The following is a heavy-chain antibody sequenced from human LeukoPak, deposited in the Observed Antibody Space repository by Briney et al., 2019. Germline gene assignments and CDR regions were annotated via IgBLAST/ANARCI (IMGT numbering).Heavy chain of an antibody. V-gene: IGHV3-64*04. CDR1: GFTFSNYA. CDR3: AKEQSSSGFFDY. Sequence: GRSLRLSCSASGFTFSNYAMHWVRQAPRKGLEYVSAISRNGGSTYYADSVKGRFTISRDNSKNTLYLQMNSLRAEDTAVYYCAKEQSSSGFFDYWGQGTLVTVSS. D-gene: IGHD6-6*01. J-gene: IGHJ4*02. CDR2: ISRNGGST.